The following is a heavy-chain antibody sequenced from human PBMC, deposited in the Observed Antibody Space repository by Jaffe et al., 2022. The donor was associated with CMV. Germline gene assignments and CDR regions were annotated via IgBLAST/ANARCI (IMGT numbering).Heavy chain of an antibody. CDR1: GFTFSSYG. V-gene: IGHV3-33*01. Sequence: QVQLVESGGGVVQPGRSLRLSCAASGFTFSSYGMHWVRQAPGKGLEWVAVIWYDGSNKYYADSVKGRFTISRDNSKNTLYLQMNSLRAEDTAVYYCAREQLDLSRHFDYWGQGTLVTVSS. CDR3: AREQLDLSRHFDY. J-gene: IGHJ4*02. CDR2: IWYDGSNK. D-gene: IGHD6-6*01.